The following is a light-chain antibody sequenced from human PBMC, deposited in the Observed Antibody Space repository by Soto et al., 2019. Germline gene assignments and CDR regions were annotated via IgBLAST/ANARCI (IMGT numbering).Light chain of an antibody. CDR2: SNN. CDR3: AAWDDSLNGPI. Sequence: QSVLTQPPSASGTPGQRVTISCSGSSSNIGSNTVSWYQQLPGTAPKLLSYSNNQRPSGVPDRFSDSKSGTSTSLAISGHQSEDEADYYCAAWDDSLNGPIFGGGTKVTVL. CDR1: SSNIGSNT. V-gene: IGLV1-44*01. J-gene: IGLJ2*01.